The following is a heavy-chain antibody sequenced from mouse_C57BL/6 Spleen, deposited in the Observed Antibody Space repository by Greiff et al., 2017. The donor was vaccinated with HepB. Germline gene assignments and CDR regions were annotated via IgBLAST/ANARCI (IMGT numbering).Heavy chain of an antibody. V-gene: IGHV5-4*01. CDR1: GFTFSSYA. Sequence: DVMLVESGGGLVKPGGSLKLSCAASGFTFSSYAMSWVRQTPEKRLEWVATISDGGSYTYYPDNVKGRFTISRDNAKNNLYLQMSHLKSEDTAMYYCARDPNDGAMDYWGQGTSVTVSS. CDR3: ARDPNDGAMDY. D-gene: IGHD2-12*01. J-gene: IGHJ4*01. CDR2: ISDGGSYT.